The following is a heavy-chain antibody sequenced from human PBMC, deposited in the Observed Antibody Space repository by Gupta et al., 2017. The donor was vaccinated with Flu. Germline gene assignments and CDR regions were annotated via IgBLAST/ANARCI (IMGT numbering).Heavy chain of an antibody. CDR3: AKAETGGYYYFYMDV. D-gene: IGHD7-27*01. J-gene: IGHJ6*03. V-gene: IGHV3-30*18. CDR2: FSYYGYNR. Sequence: QAPGKGLEWVAVFSYYGYNRYYADSVKGRFTISRDNSKNTLYLQMNSLRPEDTAVYYCAKAETGGYYYFYMDVWGKGTTVTVSS.